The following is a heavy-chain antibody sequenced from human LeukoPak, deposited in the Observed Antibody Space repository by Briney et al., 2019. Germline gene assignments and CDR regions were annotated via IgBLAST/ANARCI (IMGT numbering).Heavy chain of an antibody. CDR1: GYTFSNYG. CDR2: ISSYNDNT. V-gene: IGHV1-18*01. CDR3: ARGAYGSGSNYYYYYYMDV. Sequence: ASVKVSCKASGYTFSNYGISWVRQAPGQGLEWMGWISSYNDNTNYAQKLQGRVTMTTDTSTSTAYMELSRLRSDDTAVYYCARGAYGSGSNYYYYYYMDVWGKGTTVTISS. D-gene: IGHD3-10*01. J-gene: IGHJ6*03.